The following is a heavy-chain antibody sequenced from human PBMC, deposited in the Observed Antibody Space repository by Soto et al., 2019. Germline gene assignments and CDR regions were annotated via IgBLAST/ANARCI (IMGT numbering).Heavy chain of an antibody. Sequence: SLRVSCSASGFPFSMYFMHWVRRAPDKGLEWVAVISDDGSNKYYADSVKGRFTISRDNSKNTLFLQMDSLRDEDTAVYYCARGTDYWGLGTLVTVSS. J-gene: IGHJ4*02. V-gene: IGHV3-30-3*01. D-gene: IGHD1-1*01. CDR3: ARGTDY. CDR1: GFPFSMYF. CDR2: ISDDGSNK.